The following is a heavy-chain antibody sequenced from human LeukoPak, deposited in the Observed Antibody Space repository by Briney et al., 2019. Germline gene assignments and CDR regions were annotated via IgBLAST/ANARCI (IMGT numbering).Heavy chain of an antibody. V-gene: IGHV4-39*07. CDR2: IYYSGST. CDR1: GGSISSSSYY. D-gene: IGHD3-10*01. Sequence: PSETLSLTCTVSGGSISSSSYYWVWIRQPPGKGLEWIGSIYYSGSTYYSPSLKSRVTISVDTSKNQFSLKLSSVTAADTAVYYCARGYGPPHYWGQGTLVTVSS. CDR3: ARGYGPPHY. J-gene: IGHJ4*02.